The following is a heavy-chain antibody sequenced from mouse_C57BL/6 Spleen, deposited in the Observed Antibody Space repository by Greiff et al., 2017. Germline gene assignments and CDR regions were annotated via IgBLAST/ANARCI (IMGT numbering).Heavy chain of an antibody. Sequence: VQLQQPGAELVKPGASVKVSCKASGYTFTSYWMHWVKQRPGQGLEWIGRINPSDSDTNYNQKFKGKATLTVDKSSSTAYMQLSSLTSEDSAVYYCAREVFNEGNAMDYWGQGTLVTVSA. CDR3: AREVFNEGNAMDY. J-gene: IGHJ3*01. CDR1: GYTFTSYW. V-gene: IGHV1-74*01. CDR2: INPSDSDT. D-gene: IGHD1-1*02.